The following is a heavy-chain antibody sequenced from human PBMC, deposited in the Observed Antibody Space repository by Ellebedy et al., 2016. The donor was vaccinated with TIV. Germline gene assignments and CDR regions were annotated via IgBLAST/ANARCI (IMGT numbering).Heavy chain of an antibody. J-gene: IGHJ3*02. CDR2: INSDGSST. CDR1: GFTFSSYW. D-gene: IGHD4-17*01. Sequence: PGGSLRLSCAASGFTFSSYWMHWVRQAPGKGLVWVSRINSDGSSTSYADSVKGRFTISRDNAKNTLYLQMNSLRAEDTAVYYCARDYGEYTYSDAFDIWGQGTMVTVSS. CDR3: ARDYGEYTYSDAFDI. V-gene: IGHV3-74*01.